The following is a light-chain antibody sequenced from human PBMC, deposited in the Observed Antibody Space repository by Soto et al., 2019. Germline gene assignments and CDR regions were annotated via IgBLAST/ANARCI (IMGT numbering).Light chain of an antibody. J-gene: IGKJ1*01. CDR2: GAS. CDR3: LQDHNYPLT. Sequence: AIPMTQSPSSLSASVGDRVTITCRASQGIRSDLGWYQQKPGKAPKLLIYGASSLQSGVPSRFSGSGSGTDFTLTISSLQPEDFATYYCLQDHNYPLTFGQGTKVEIK. CDR1: QGIRSD. V-gene: IGKV1-6*01.